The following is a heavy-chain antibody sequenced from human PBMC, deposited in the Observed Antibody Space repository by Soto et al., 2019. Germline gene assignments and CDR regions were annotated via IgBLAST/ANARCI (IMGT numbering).Heavy chain of an antibody. CDR3: AKDLVGATWSYYYGMDV. Sequence: GCLSLSCAASGFTFSSYAMSWVRQAPGKGLEWVSAISGSGGSTYYADSVKGRFTISRDNSKNTLYLQMNSLRAEDTAVYYCAKDLVGATWSYYYGMDVWGQGTTVTVSS. D-gene: IGHD1-26*01. CDR2: ISGSGGST. V-gene: IGHV3-23*01. CDR1: GFTFSSYA. J-gene: IGHJ6*02.